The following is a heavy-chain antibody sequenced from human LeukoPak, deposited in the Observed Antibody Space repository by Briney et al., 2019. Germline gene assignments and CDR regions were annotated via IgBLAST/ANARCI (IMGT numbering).Heavy chain of an antibody. CDR1: GNTFSGSY. CDR3: ARQHWPDKFVDF. D-gene: IGHD1-1*01. J-gene: IGHJ4*02. Sequence: ASVRVSCKGSGNTFSGSYVHWVRQAPDQGLEWMGWIDPNSASTNTNYAQKFQDRVTFTRDASVSAAYMELSRLTTDDTAVYYCARQHWPDKFVDFWGQGTLVTVSS. V-gene: IGHV1-2*02. CDR2: IDPNSASTNT.